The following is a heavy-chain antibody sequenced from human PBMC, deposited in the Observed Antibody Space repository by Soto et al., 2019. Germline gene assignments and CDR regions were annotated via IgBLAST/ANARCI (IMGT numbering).Heavy chain of an antibody. CDR2: IIPILGIA. Sequence: QVQLVQSGAEVKKPGSSVKVSCKASGGTFSSYTISWVRQAPGQGLEWMGRIIPILGIANYAQKFQGRVTITADKSTSTAYMELSSLRSEDTAVYYCAREGYSSTSCYDYYYMDVWGKGTTVTVSS. CDR1: GGTFSSYT. V-gene: IGHV1-69*08. D-gene: IGHD2-2*01. J-gene: IGHJ6*03. CDR3: AREGYSSTSCYDYYYMDV.